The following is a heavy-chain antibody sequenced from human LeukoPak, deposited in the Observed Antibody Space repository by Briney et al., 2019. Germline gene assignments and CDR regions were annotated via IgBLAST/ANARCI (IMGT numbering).Heavy chain of an antibody. CDR2: MNPKSGGT. Sequence: ASLKVSCKASGYTFSDFYLHWLRQAPGQGLEYLGWMNPKSGGTSYPQKFQGRVTMTRDTSTSTAYLDVRRLTPDDTAVYYCARDRAREDYFDSWGQGTLVTASS. CDR1: GYTFSDFY. J-gene: IGHJ4*02. V-gene: IGHV1-2*02. D-gene: IGHD6-6*01. CDR3: ARDRAREDYFDS.